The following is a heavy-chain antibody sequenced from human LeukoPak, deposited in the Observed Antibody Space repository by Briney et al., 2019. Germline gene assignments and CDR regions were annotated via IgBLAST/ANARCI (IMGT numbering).Heavy chain of an antibody. Sequence: PGGSLRLSCAASGFTFSSYAMSWVRQAPGKGLEWVSAISGSGGSTYYADSVKGRFTISRDNSKNTLYLQMNSLRAEDTAVYYCAKDVQRSERLRWHFDYWGQGTLVTVSS. CDR3: AKDVQRSERLRWHFDY. D-gene: IGHD4-23*01. CDR1: GFTFSSYA. CDR2: ISGSGGST. J-gene: IGHJ4*02. V-gene: IGHV3-23*01.